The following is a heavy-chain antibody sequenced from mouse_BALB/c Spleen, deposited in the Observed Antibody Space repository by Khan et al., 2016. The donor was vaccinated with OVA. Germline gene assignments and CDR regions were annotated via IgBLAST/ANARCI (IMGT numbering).Heavy chain of an antibody. V-gene: IGHV1-9*01. D-gene: IGHD4-1*01. CDR3: ARRTGSSFAY. CDR1: GYTFSSYW. Sequence: VQLQESGAELMKPGASVKISCKATGYTFSSYWIEWVKQRPGHGLEWIGEILPGSGSINYNEKFKGKATFTADTSSNTAYMQLSSLTSEDSAVYYCARRTGSSFAYWGQGTLVTVSA. J-gene: IGHJ3*01. CDR2: ILPGSGSI.